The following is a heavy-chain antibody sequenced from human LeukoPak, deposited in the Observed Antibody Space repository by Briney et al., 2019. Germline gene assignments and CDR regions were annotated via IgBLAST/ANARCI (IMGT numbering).Heavy chain of an antibody. Sequence: ASETLSLTCTVSGGSISNYYGSWIRQPPGKGLEWIGYIYDSGYTEYNPSLRSRVTMSVDTSKNQFSLKLTSVTAADTAVYYCARHALGTENWGQGTLVTVSS. CDR3: ARHALGTEN. V-gene: IGHV4-59*08. J-gene: IGHJ4*02. D-gene: IGHD1-14*01. CDR1: GGSISNYY. CDR2: IYDSGYT.